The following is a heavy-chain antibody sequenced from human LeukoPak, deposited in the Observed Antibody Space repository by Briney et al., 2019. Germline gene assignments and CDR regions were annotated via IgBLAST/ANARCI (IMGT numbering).Heavy chain of an antibody. CDR3: ARGYGSRSPDAFDI. CDR2: ISYSGNT. J-gene: IGHJ3*02. V-gene: IGHV4-31*03. CDR1: GGSISSGGYY. D-gene: IGHD3-10*01. Sequence: PSETLSLTCTVSGGSISSGGYYWSWIRQHPGKGLEWIGYISYSGNTYNNPSLKSRVTMSVDTSKNQFSLKLSSVTAADTAVYYCARGYGSRSPDAFDIWGQGTMVTVSS.